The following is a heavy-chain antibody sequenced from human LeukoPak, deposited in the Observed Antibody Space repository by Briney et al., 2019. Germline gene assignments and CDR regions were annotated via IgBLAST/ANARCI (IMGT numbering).Heavy chain of an antibody. D-gene: IGHD3-10*01. J-gene: IGHJ4*02. V-gene: IGHV3-21*01. CDR2: ISSSSSYI. Sequence: GGSLRLSCAASGFTFSSYSMNWVRQAPGKGLEWVSSISSSSSYIYYADSVRGRITISRDNAKNSLYLQMNSLRAEDTAVYYCARALVRESDYWGQGTLVTVSS. CDR3: ARALVRESDY. CDR1: GFTFSSYS.